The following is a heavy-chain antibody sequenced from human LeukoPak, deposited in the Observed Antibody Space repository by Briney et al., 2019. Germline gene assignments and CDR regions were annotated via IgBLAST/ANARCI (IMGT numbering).Heavy chain of an antibody. V-gene: IGHV4-39*07. CDR3: ARSSSYYYDSSGYYSGVFGY. Sequence: SETLSLTCTVSGGSISSSSYYWGWIRQPPGKGLEWIGSIYYSGSTYYNPSLKSRVTISVDTSKNQFSLKLSSVTAADTAVYYCARSSSYYYDSSGYYSGVFGYWGQGTLVTVSS. J-gene: IGHJ4*02. CDR1: GGSISSSSYY. D-gene: IGHD3-22*01. CDR2: IYYSGST.